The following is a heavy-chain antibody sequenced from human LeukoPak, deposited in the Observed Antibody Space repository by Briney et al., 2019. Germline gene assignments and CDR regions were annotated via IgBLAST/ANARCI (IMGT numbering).Heavy chain of an antibody. V-gene: IGHV3-30*01. CDR3: ARGGGMATIIEFDY. D-gene: IGHD5-24*01. J-gene: IGHJ4*02. CDR2: ISYDGSNK. Sequence: GRSLRLSCAASGFTFSSYAMQWVRQAPGKGLEWVAVISYDGSNKYYADSVKGRFTISRDNSKNTLYLQMNSLRAEDTAVYYCARGGGMATIIEFDYWGQGTLVTVSS. CDR1: GFTFSSYA.